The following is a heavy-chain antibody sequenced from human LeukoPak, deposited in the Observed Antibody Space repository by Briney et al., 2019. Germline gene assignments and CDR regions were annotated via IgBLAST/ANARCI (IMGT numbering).Heavy chain of an antibody. D-gene: IGHD1-26*01. CDR1: RGSINSYY. V-gene: IGHV4-4*07. J-gene: IGHJ3*02. Sequence: SETLSLTCTVSRGSINSYYWSWVRQPAGKGLEWIGRIYSSGYTNYNPSLKSRVTMSVSTSKNQLSLKLNSVTAADTAVYYCASVPLSGSYSDAFHSWGQGTMVTVSS. CDR2: IYSSGYT. CDR3: ASVPLSGSYSDAFHS.